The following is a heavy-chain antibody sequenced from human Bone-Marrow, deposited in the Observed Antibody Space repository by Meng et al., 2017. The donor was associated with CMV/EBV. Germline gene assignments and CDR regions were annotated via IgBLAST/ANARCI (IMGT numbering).Heavy chain of an antibody. CDR2: INPSGGST. V-gene: IGHV1-46*01. J-gene: IGHJ6*02. CDR3: AGYSPPRDIVVGPATLQGRYYYGMDV. D-gene: IGHD2-2*01. CDR1: GYTFTDYY. Sequence: ASVKVSCKASGYTFTDYYIHWVRQAPGQGLEWMGIINPSGGSTSYAQKFQGRVTMTRDTSTSTVDMELSSLRSEDTAVYYCAGYSPPRDIVVGPATLQGRYYYGMDVWGQGTTVTVSS.